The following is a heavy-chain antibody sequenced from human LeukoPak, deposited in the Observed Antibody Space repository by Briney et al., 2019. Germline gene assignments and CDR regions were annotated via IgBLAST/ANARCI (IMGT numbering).Heavy chain of an antibody. J-gene: IGHJ4*02. CDR1: GLTFSNYA. D-gene: IGHD2-21*02. CDR2: MNGLGGGT. V-gene: IGHV3-23*01. CDR3: AKDFGVVVTAIPSY. Sequence: PAGSLRLSCAASGLTFSNYAIIWVRQAPGKGLAWVSSMNGLGGGTYYADSVKGRFTISRDNSKNTLSLQMNSLRSEDTAVYYCAKDFGVVVTAIPSYWGQGTLVTVSS.